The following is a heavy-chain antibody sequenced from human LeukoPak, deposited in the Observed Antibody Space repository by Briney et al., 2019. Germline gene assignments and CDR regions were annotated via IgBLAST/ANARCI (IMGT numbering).Heavy chain of an antibody. V-gene: IGHV3-66*01. D-gene: IGHD3-10*01. CDR2: IYSVGST. J-gene: IGHJ5*02. Sequence: GGSLRLSCAASGFTVSSNYMSLVRQAPGTGLEWASVIYSVGSTYYADSVKGRFTISRDNSKNTQYLHMNSLRAEDTAVYYCARGRITMVRGVTYNWFDPWGQGTLVTVSS. CDR1: GFTVSSNY. CDR3: ARGRITMVRGVTYNWFDP.